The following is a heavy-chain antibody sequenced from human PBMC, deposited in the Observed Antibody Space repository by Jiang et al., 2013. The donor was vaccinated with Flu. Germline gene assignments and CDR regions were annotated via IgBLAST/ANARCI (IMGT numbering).Heavy chain of an antibody. CDR2: INAGNGNT. Sequence: SGAEVKKPGTSMKVSCKASGYTFTTYTMHWVRQAPGQRLEWMGWINAGNGNTKYSQKFQGRVTITRDTSANTAYMELSSLRSEDTAVYYCARCSSYGDSRPELDPWGQGTLVTVSS. J-gene: IGHJ5*02. V-gene: IGHV1-3*01. D-gene: IGHD4-17*01. CDR1: GYTFTTYT. CDR3: ARCSSYGDSRPELDP.